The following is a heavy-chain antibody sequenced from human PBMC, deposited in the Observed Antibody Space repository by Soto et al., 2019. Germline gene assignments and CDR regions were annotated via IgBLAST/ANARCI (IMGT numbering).Heavy chain of an antibody. CDR2: IWYDGSNK. J-gene: IGHJ3*02. D-gene: IGHD4-17*01. CDR1: GFTFSSYG. Sequence: PGGSLRLSCAASGFTFSSYGMHWVRQAPGKGLEWVAVIWYDGSNKYYADSVKGRFTISRDNSKNTLYLQMNSLRAEDMAVYYCATTTYGDPLNAFDIWGQGTMVTVSS. V-gene: IGHV3-33*01. CDR3: ATTTYGDPLNAFDI.